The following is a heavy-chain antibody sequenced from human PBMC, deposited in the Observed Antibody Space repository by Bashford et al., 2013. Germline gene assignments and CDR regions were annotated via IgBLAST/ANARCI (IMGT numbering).Heavy chain of an antibody. D-gene: IGHD4-17*01. CDR3: ATPDYGDYYYYYGMDV. V-gene: IGHV4-34*01. Sequence: SSETLSLTCAVYGGSFSGYYWSWIRQPPGKGLEWIGEINHSGSTNYNPSLKSRVTISVDTSKNQFSLKLSSVTAADTAVYYCATPDYGDYYYYYGMDVWGQGTTVTVSS. J-gene: IGHJ6*02. CDR2: INHSGST. CDR1: GGSFSGYY.